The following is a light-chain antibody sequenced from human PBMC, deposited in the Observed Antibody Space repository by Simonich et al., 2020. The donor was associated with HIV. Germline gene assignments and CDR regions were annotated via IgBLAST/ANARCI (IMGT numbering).Light chain of an antibody. CDR2: GAS. CDR3: QQYKKWPPWT. J-gene: IGKJ1*01. V-gene: IGKV3-15*01. Sequence: EIVMTQSPATLSVSPAERATLSCRASQSVSRNLAWYQQKPGQAPRLLIYGASTRATCIPARVSGSGSGTEFTLTISSLQSEDFGVYYCQQYKKWPPWTFGQGTKVEIK. CDR1: QSVSRN.